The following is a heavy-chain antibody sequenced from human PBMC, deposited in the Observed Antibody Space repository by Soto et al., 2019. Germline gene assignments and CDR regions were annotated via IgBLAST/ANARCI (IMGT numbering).Heavy chain of an antibody. J-gene: IGHJ5*02. CDR1: GGSISSYY. CDR3: ASLPPRIVVVKTELPT. Sequence: SETLCLTCTVAGGSISSYYWSWIRQTPEKGLEYIGYISYSGSINSNPSLKSRVTMSVDTPKNQFSLKLRSVTAADTAVYYFASLPPRIVVVKTELPTWGQGILVTVSS. D-gene: IGHD2-15*01. CDR2: ISYSGSI. V-gene: IGHV4-59*12.